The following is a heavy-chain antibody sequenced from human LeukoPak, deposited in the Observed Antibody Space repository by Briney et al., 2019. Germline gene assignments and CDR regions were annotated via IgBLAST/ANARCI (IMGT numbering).Heavy chain of an antibody. CDR3: AGGDYYDSSGDGAFDI. V-gene: IGHV3-30*04. J-gene: IGHJ3*02. Sequence: GGSLRLSCAASGFTFSSYAMHWVRQAPGKGLEWVAVISYDGSNKYYADSVKGRFTISRDNSKNTLYLQMNSLRAEDTAVYYCAGGDYYDSSGDGAFDIWGQGTMVTVSS. D-gene: IGHD3-22*01. CDR2: ISYDGSNK. CDR1: GFTFSSYA.